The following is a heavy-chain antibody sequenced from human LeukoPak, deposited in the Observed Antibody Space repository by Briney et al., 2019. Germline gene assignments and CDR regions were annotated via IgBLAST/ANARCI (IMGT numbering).Heavy chain of an antibody. D-gene: IGHD6-6*01. CDR1: GYSISSGYY. V-gene: IGHV4-38-2*01. CDR3: ARHSSYSISGFDY. CDR2: IYHSGST. J-gene: IGHJ4*02. Sequence: SETLSLTCAVSGYSISSGYYWGWIRQPPGKGLEWIGSIYHSGSTYYNPSLKSRVTIPVDTSKNQFSLKLSSVTAADTAVYYCARHSSYSISGFDYWGQGTLVTVSS.